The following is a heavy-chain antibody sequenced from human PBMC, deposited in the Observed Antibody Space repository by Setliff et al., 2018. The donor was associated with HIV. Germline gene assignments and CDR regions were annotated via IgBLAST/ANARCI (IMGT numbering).Heavy chain of an antibody. D-gene: IGHD2-21*02. CDR2: IIPIFGTA. Sequence: SVKVSCKASGGTFSSYAISWVRQAPGQGLEWMGGIIPIFGTANYAQKFQGRVTITADESTSTAYMELSSLRSEDTAVYYCARDTPHIVVVTAPEPGDDAFDIWGQGTMVT. V-gene: IGHV1-69*13. CDR3: ARDTPHIVVVTAPEPGDDAFDI. CDR1: GGTFSSYA. J-gene: IGHJ3*02.